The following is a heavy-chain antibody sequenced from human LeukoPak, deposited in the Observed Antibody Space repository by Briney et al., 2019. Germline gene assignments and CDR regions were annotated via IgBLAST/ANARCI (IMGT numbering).Heavy chain of an antibody. V-gene: IGHV3-23*01. CDR2: ISVIGGST. D-gene: IGHD5-12*01. CDR1: GFTFSSYA. Sequence: PGGSLRLSCAASGFTFSSYAMSWFRQAPGKGLEWVSPISVIGGSTYYADSVKGRFTISRDNSTNPPYVQLKSLRAEDTAVYYCAKRPPYSGYEAHFAHWGEGPLLTLP. CDR3: AKRPPYSGYEAHFAH. J-gene: IGHJ1*01.